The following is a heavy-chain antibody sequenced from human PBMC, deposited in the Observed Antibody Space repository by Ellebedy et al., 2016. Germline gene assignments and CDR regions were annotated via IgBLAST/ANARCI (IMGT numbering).Heavy chain of an antibody. J-gene: IGHJ4*02. D-gene: IGHD6-19*01. CDR1: GYTFSRHA. CDR2: IDGGSGST. Sequence: ASVKVSCKVSGYTFSRHALHWLRQAPGQGLEWMGWIDGGSGSTRYSQTFQGRVAMTADASANTVYMELSSLRSDDTAVYFCARGYSGGWYHDYWGRGALVTVSS. CDR3: ARGYSGGWYHDY. V-gene: IGHV1-3*01.